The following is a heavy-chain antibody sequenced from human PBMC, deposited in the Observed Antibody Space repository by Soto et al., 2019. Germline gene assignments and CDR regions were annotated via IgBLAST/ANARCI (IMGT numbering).Heavy chain of an antibody. D-gene: IGHD1-26*01. CDR1: GFTFSTYA. CDR3: AKDRLSGSYHRYFDS. J-gene: IGHJ4*02. Sequence: EVQLLESGGGLVQPGGSLRLSCAASGFTFSTYAMSWVRQAPGKGLEWVTAISGRDESTYYADSVKGRFTVSRDNSKNTLYLQMRSLRAEDTAVYYWAKDRLSGSYHRYFDSWGQGTLVTVSS. V-gene: IGHV3-23*01. CDR2: ISGRDEST.